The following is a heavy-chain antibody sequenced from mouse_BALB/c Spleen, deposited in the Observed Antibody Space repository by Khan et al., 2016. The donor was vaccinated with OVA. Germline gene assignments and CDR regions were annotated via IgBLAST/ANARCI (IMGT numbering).Heavy chain of an antibody. D-gene: IGHD1-1*01. Sequence: EVQLMESGGGLVKPGGSLKLSCAASGFTFSSYAMSWVRQTPEKRLEWVATISSGGTYTYYPDSVKGRFTISRDNAKNTLYLQMSSLRSEDTAMYYCARPPITTVVATSYWFFDVWGAGTTVTVST. V-gene: IGHV5-9-3*01. J-gene: IGHJ1*01. CDR3: ARPPITTVVATSYWFFDV. CDR2: ISSGGTYT. CDR1: GFTFSSYA.